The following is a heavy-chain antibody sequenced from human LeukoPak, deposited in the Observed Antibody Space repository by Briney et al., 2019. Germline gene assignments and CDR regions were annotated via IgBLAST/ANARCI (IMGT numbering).Heavy chain of an antibody. CDR1: GYTFTAYF. J-gene: IGHJ4*02. V-gene: IGHV1-2*02. CDR3: ARNYLSGRNQIDY. CDR2: INPNSGGT. Sequence: ASVKVSCKAPGYTFTAYFMHWVRQAPGQGLEWMGWINPNSGGTNYAQKFQGRATVTRDTSLSTAYMELSRLGSDDTAVYYCARNYLSGRNQIDYWGQGTLVTVSS. D-gene: IGHD3-10*01.